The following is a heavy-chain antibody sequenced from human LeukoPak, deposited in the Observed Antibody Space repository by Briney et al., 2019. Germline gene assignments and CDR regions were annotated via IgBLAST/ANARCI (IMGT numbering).Heavy chain of an antibody. J-gene: IGHJ4*02. CDR2: IKSKTDSGTT. D-gene: IGHD2-2*01. Sequence: GGSLRLSCAASGFTFSSYRMNWVRQAPGKGLEWVGRIKSKTDSGTTDYAAPVKGRFTISRDDSKNTLYLQMNSLKFEDTAVYYCTTAPAQSDYWGQGTLVTVSS. V-gene: IGHV3-15*01. CDR3: TTAPAQSDY. CDR1: GFTFSSYR.